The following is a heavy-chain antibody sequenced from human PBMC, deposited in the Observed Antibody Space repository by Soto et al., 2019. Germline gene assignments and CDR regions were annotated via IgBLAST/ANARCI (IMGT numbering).Heavy chain of an antibody. V-gene: IGHV4-59*01. D-gene: IGHD1-26*01. CDR2: IYYSGST. CDR1: GGSISSYY. CDR3: ARGKSRLKGGWFDP. Sequence: PSETLSLTCTVSGGSISSYYWSWIRQPPGKGLEWIGYIYYSGSTNYNPSLKSRVTISVDTSKNQFSLKLSSVTAADTAVYYCARGKSRLKGGWFDPWGQGTLVTAPQ. J-gene: IGHJ5*02.